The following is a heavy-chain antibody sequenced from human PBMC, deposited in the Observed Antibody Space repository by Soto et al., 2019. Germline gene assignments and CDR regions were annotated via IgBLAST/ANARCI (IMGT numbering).Heavy chain of an antibody. J-gene: IGHJ6*02. CDR1: GYTFSSHG. CDR2: ISYDGSKK. Sequence: GGSLRLSCAAFGYTFSSHGMHWVRQAPGRGLEWVAVISYDGSKKYYADSVKGRFTISRDNSQNTLSLEMNSLRPDDTAVYYCAKDQGGYSYGYNGMDVWGQGTTVTVSS. D-gene: IGHD5-18*01. V-gene: IGHV3-30*18. CDR3: AKDQGGYSYGYNGMDV.